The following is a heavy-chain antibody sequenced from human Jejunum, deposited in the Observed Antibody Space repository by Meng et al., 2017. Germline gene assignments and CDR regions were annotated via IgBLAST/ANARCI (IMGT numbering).Heavy chain of an antibody. Sequence: RLQESGPGLVNPSGPLSLTCTVSGVSTTAPFYWTWILQAPGKGLEWIGEVLPSGATYSNPSLSSRITISIDTSNNQFSLEVAFLTAADTAVYYCARAIRERYFDSWGQGTLVTVSS. CDR3: ARAIRERYFDS. J-gene: IGHJ4*02. V-gene: IGHV4-4*02. CDR2: VLPSGAT. CDR1: GVSTTAPFY. D-gene: IGHD1-14*01.